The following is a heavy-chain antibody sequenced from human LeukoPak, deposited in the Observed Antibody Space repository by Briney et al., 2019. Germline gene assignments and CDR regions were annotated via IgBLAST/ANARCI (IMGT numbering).Heavy chain of an antibody. Sequence: GGSLRLSCAASGFTFSSYGMSWVRQAPGKGLEWVSAISGSGGSTYYADSVKGRFTISRDNAKNSLYLQMNSLRAEDTALYYCAKDLSYYYGSGIGYWGQGTLVTVSS. V-gene: IGHV3-23*01. CDR1: GFTFSSYG. J-gene: IGHJ4*02. D-gene: IGHD3-10*01. CDR3: AKDLSYYYGSGIGY. CDR2: ISGSGGST.